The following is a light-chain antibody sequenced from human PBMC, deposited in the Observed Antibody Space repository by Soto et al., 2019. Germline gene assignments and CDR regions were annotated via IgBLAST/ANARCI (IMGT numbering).Light chain of an antibody. CDR1: SSDVGAYDF. CDR2: DVT. Sequence: QSALTQPASVSGSPGQSITISCTGTSSDVGAYDFVSWYQHSPGKAPKLVTFDVTHRPPGISDRFSGSKSANTASLTISGLQAEDEAFYYCSSYATGSTLVFGGGTKVTVL. V-gene: IGLV2-14*01. CDR3: SSYATGSTLV. J-gene: IGLJ2*01.